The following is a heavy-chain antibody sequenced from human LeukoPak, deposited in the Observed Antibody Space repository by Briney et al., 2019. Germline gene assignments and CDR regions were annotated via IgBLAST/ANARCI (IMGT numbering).Heavy chain of an antibody. Sequence: SQTLSLTCVISGDSVSSNNAARNWIRQSPSRGLEWLGRTYYRSKWYSYYAVSVKSRIIINPDTSKNQFSLQLNSVTPEDTAVYYCARGVNDFDYWGQGTLVTVSS. V-gene: IGHV6-1*01. CDR1: GDSVSSNNAA. D-gene: IGHD3-16*01. CDR3: ARGVNDFDY. J-gene: IGHJ4*02. CDR2: TYYRSKWYS.